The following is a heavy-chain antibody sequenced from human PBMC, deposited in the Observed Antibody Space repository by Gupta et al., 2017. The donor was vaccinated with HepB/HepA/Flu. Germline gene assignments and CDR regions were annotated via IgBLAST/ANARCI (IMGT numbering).Heavy chain of an antibody. J-gene: IGHJ4*02. D-gene: IGHD5-12*01. CDR3: ARDNKMAKNDY. CDR2: VSADNGRT. V-gene: IGHV1-18*04. Sequence: QVQLVQSGAEVKKPGASVKVSCKASGYTFTNYYVTWVRQAPGQGIEWLGWVSADNGRTSYAQKVQDRVFMTTDTSTSTAYIELRSLRSDDTAVYYCARDNKMAKNDYWGQGTLVTVSS. CDR1: GYTFTNYY.